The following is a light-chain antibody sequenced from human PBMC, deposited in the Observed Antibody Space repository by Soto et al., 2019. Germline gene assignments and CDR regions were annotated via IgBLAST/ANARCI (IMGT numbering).Light chain of an antibody. Sequence: DIQMTQSPSSVSASVGDGVTLTCRASQDIGTWLAWYQQKPGKAPRLLIYSASSLQKGVTPRFSGSGSGTDFTLTISNLQPEDFATYFCQQANTSPSTFGQGTKVEI. CDR2: SAS. CDR1: QDIGTW. CDR3: QQANTSPST. J-gene: IGKJ1*01. V-gene: IGKV1-12*02.